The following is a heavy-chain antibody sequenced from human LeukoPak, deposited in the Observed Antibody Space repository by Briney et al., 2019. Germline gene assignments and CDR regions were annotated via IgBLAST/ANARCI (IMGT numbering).Heavy chain of an antibody. J-gene: IGHJ4*02. CDR1: GFTFSSYS. V-gene: IGHV3-21*01. D-gene: IGHD6-13*01. CDR2: ISSSSTYI. Sequence: GGSLRLSCAASGFTFSSYSMNWVRQAPGKGLEWVSSISSSSTYIYYADSVKGRFTISRDNAKNSLYLQMNSLRADDTAVYYCARVAEAAAFDYWGQGTLVTVSS. CDR3: ARVAEAAAFDY.